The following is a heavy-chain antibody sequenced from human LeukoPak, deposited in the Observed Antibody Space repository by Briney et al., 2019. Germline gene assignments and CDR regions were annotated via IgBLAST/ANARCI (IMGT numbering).Heavy chain of an antibody. J-gene: IGHJ4*02. CDR1: GFTFSSYS. V-gene: IGHV3-21*01. D-gene: IGHD6-13*01. CDR2: ISSSSTYI. Sequence: GGSLRLSCAASGFTFSSYSMNWVRQAPGKGLEWVSSISSSSTYIYYADSVKGRFTISRDNAKNSLYLQMNSLRADDTAVYYCARVAEAAAFDYWGQGTLVTVSS. CDR3: ARVAEAAAFDY.